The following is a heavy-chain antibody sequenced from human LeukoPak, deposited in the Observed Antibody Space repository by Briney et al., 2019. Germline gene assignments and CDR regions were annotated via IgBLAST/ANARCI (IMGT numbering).Heavy chain of an antibody. CDR3: AKGGAGINDY. CDR2: ISYDGSNK. CDR1: GFTFSSYG. J-gene: IGHJ4*02. D-gene: IGHD1-14*01. V-gene: IGHV3-30*18. Sequence: PGTSLRLSCAASGFTFSSYGMHWVRQAPGKGLEWVAVISYDGSNKYYADSVKGRFTISRDNSKNTLYLQMNSLRAEDTAVYYCAKGGAGINDYWGQGTLVTVSS.